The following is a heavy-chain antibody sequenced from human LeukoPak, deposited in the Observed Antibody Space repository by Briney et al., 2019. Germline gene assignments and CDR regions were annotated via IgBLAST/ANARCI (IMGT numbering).Heavy chain of an antibody. V-gene: IGHV4-59*12. CDR3: ARDLMLSDYDDFTPFDF. CDR1: GVSITSFY. J-gene: IGHJ3*01. CDR2: IYFSGST. Sequence: KPSETLSLTCTVSGVSITSFYWSWIRQPPGKGLEWIGYIYFSGSTNYNPSLKSRVTVSLDTTKNQVSLKLSSVSAADTAVYYCARDLMLSDYDDFTPFDFWGQGTMVTVSS. D-gene: IGHD4-17*01.